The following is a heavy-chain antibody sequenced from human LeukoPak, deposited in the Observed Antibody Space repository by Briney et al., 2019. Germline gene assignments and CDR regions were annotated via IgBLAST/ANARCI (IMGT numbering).Heavy chain of an antibody. CDR1: GYTFTGYY. J-gene: IGHJ6*02. V-gene: IGHV1-2*02. Sequence: ASVKVSCKASGYTFTGYYMHWVRQAPGQGLEWMGWINPNSGGTNYAQKFQGRVTMTRDTSISTAYMELSRLRSDDTAVYYCARDGIAVAGTNYYYGMDVWGQGTTVTVSS. CDR2: INPNSGGT. D-gene: IGHD6-19*01. CDR3: ARDGIAVAGTNYYYGMDV.